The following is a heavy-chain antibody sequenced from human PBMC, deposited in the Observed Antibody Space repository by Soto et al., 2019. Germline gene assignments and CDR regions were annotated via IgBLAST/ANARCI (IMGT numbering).Heavy chain of an antibody. Sequence: SVKVSCKASGGTFSSYAISWVRQAPGQGLEWMGGIIPIFGTANYAQKFQGRVTITADESTSTAYMELSSLRSEDTAVYYCARHHTSFYRYSSWTTIPDRYYCCMDVWGPTTTVTVSS. CDR1: GGTFSSYA. CDR3: ARHHTSFYRYSSWTTIPDRYYCCMDV. V-gene: IGHV1-69*13. J-gene: IGHJ6*02. D-gene: IGHD6-13*01. CDR2: IIPIFGTA.